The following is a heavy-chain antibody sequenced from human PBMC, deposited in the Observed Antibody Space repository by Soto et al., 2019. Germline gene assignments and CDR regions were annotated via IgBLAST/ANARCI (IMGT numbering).Heavy chain of an antibody. Sequence: QVQLVQSGAEEKKPGASVKVSCKASGYTFTRYTMHWVRQAPGQRLEWMGWINAGNDNTKYSQKFQGRVTITRDTSASTAYMQLSSLRSEDTAVYYCASPLCQLWSYYGMDVWGQGTTVTVSS. D-gene: IGHD5-18*01. J-gene: IGHJ6*02. CDR2: INAGNDNT. CDR3: ASPLCQLWSYYGMDV. CDR1: GYTFTRYT. V-gene: IGHV1-3*05.